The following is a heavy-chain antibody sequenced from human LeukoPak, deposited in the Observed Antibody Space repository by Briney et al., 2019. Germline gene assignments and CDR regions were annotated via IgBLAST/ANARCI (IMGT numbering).Heavy chain of an antibody. Sequence: GGSLRPSCAASGFTFSSYGMHWVRQAPGKGLEWVAVIWYGGSNKYYADSVKGRFTISRDNSKNTLYLQMNSLRAEDTAVYYCARDIAEAFDIWGQGTMVTVSS. D-gene: IGHD2-15*01. CDR3: ARDIAEAFDI. CDR1: GFTFSSYG. V-gene: IGHV3-33*08. J-gene: IGHJ3*02. CDR2: IWYGGSNK.